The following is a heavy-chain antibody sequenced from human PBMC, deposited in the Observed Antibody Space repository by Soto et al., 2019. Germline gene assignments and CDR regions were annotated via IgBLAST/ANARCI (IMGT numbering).Heavy chain of an antibody. Sequence: GESLQISCKGFGYTFTNYWIGWVRQMPGKGPEWMGIIYPGDSDTKYNPSFQGQVTISADKSIATTYLQWSSLKASDTAIYYCAASIFYYGMDVWGQGTTVTAP. V-gene: IGHV5-51*01. J-gene: IGHJ6*02. CDR3: AASIFYYGMDV. CDR2: IYPGDSDT. CDR1: GYTFTNYW.